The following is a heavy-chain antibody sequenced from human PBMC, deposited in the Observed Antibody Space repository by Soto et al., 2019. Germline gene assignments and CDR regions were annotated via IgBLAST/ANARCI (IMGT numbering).Heavy chain of an antibody. V-gene: IGHV4-61*08. CDR1: GGSISSGGYY. CDR3: ARRYGSAIDD. CDR2: IYYSGST. Sequence: SETLSLTCTVSGGSISSGGYYWSWIRQHPGKGLEWIGYIYYSGSTNCNPSLKSRVTISVDTSKNQFSLKLSSVTAADTAVYYCARRYGSAIDDWGQGTLVTVSS. D-gene: IGHD1-26*01. J-gene: IGHJ4*02.